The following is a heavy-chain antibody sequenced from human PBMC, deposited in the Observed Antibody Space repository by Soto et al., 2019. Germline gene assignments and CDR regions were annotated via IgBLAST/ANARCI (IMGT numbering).Heavy chain of an antibody. CDR1: GGSISSYY. CDR3: MTTVTLGIDY. J-gene: IGHJ4*02. CDR2: SYTSGGT. D-gene: IGHD4-4*01. Sequence: PSETLSLMSTFSGGSISSYYWSGSRQPAGKGLEWIGRSYTSGGTNYNPSLKSRVTMSVDTSKNQFSLKLSSVTAADTAVYYCMTTVTLGIDYWGQRTLVTVSS. V-gene: IGHV4-4*07.